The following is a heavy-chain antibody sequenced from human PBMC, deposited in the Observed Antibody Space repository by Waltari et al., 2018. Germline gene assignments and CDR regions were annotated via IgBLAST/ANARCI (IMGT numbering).Heavy chain of an antibody. D-gene: IGHD4-4*01. Sequence: QVQLVQSGAEVKKPGSSVKVSCKASGGTFSSYAISWVRPAPGQGLEWMGGIIPIFGTANYAQKFQGRVTITTDESTSTAYMELSSLRSEDTAVYYCAREGRDTVTTFSFDYWGQGTLVTVSS. J-gene: IGHJ4*02. V-gene: IGHV1-69*05. CDR2: IIPIFGTA. CDR1: GGTFSSYA. CDR3: AREGRDTVTTFSFDY.